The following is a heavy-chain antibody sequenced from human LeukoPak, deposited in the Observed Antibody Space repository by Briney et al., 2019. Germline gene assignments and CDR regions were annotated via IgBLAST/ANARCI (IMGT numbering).Heavy chain of an antibody. CDR1: GFTFSSYG. J-gene: IGHJ3*02. CDR3: AKLGESPWAFDI. CDR2: ISYDGSNK. D-gene: IGHD3-10*01. V-gene: IGHV3-30*18. Sequence: GGSLGLSCAASGFTFSSYGMHWVRQAPGKGLEWVAVISYDGSNKYYADSVKGRFTISRDNSKNTLYLQMNSLRAEDTAVYYCAKLGESPWAFDIWGQGTMVTVSS.